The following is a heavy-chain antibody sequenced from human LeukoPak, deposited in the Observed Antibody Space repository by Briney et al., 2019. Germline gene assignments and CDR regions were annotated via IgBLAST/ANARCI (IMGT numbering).Heavy chain of an antibody. CDR2: IKQDGSVK. CDR1: VFSFTNYW. J-gene: IGHJ4*02. CDR3: ARIGYSSSCFDY. Sequence: PGGSLRLSCAASVFSFTNYWMSWVGQAPGQGLESVANIKQDGSVKYYVDSVKGRFTISRDNDESSVYLQINSLRVEDTAVYYCARIGYSSSCFDYWGQGTLVTVSS. V-gene: IGHV3-7*03. D-gene: IGHD6-13*01.